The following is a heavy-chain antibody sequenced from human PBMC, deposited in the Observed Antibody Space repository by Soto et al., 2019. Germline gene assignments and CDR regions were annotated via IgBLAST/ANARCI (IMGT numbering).Heavy chain of an antibody. CDR2: IYYSGST. CDR1: GGSISSGGYY. D-gene: IGHD3-9*01. CDR3: ARIVRYDMSNWFDP. Sequence: QVQLQESGPGLVKPSQTLSLTCTVSGGSISSGGYYWSWIRQHPGKGLEWIGYIYYSGSTYYNPSLKSRVTISVDTSKNQCSLKLSSVTAADTAVYYCARIVRYDMSNWFDPWGQGTLVTVSS. V-gene: IGHV4-31*03. J-gene: IGHJ5*02.